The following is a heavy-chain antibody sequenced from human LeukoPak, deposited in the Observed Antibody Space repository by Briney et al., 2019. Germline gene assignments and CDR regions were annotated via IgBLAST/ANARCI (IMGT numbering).Heavy chain of an antibody. CDR2: INHSGST. D-gene: IGHD2-2*01. CDR1: GGSFSGYY. J-gene: IGHJ4*02. Sequence: KPSETLSLTCAVYGGSFSGYYWSWIRQPPGKGLEWIGEINHSGSTNYNPSLKSRVTKSVDTSKNQFSLKLSSVTAADTAVYYCARAPLPKGYCSSTSCYDYFDYWGQGTLVTVSS. CDR3: ARAPLPKGYCSSTSCYDYFDY. V-gene: IGHV4-34*01.